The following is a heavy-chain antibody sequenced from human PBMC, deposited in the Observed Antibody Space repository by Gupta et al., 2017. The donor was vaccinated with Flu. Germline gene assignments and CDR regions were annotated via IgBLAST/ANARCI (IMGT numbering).Heavy chain of an antibody. CDR1: GFTFNSYG. Sequence: QVQLVESGGGVVQPGRSLRLSCPASGFTFNSYGMHWVRQAPGKGLEWVAVIWFDGGNKYYADSVKGRFTISRDNSKSTLYLQMNSLRVEDTAVYYCARAGAVGGNELGAFDIWGQGTMVTVSS. CDR3: ARAGAVGGNELGAFDI. J-gene: IGHJ3*02. D-gene: IGHD6-19*01. CDR2: IWFDGGNK. V-gene: IGHV3-33*01.